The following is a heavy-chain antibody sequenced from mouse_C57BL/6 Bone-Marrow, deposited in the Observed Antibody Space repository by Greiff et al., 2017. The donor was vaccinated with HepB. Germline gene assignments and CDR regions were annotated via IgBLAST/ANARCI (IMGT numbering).Heavy chain of an antibody. CDR1: GYTFTSYW. CDR3: ARDGIRFDY. CDR2: IDPSDSYT. V-gene: IGHV1-50*01. Sequence: VQLQQPGAELVKPGASVKLSCKASGYTFTSYWMQWVKQRPGQGLEWIGEIDPSDSYTNYNQKFKGKATLTVDTSSSTAYMQLSSLTSEDSAVYYCARDGIRFDYWGQGTTLTVSS. D-gene: IGHD2-1*01. J-gene: IGHJ2*01.